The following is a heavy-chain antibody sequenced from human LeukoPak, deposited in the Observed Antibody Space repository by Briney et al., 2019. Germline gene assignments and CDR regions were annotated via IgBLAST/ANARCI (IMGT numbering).Heavy chain of an antibody. D-gene: IGHD6-19*01. V-gene: IGHV3-20*04. CDR1: GFTFDDYG. CDR2: INWNGGST. CDR3: ARGWEAVAGFDY. Sequence: GGSLRLSCAASGFTFDDYGMSWVRQAPGKGLESVSGINWNGGSTGYADSVKGRFTISRDNAKNSLYLQMNSLRAEDTALYYCARGWEAVAGFDYWGQGTLVTVSS. J-gene: IGHJ4*02.